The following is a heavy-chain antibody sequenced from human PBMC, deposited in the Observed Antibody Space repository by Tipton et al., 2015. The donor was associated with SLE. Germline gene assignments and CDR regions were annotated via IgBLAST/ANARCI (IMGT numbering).Heavy chain of an antibody. D-gene: IGHD4-17*01. Sequence: TLSLTCTVSGASISRGGFSWGWIRQPPGNTLEWIGTIYYSGITYYNPSLHSRVTVSADTSNNQFSLRLNSVTAADTAVYYCASDFRRDYLSGSWVGGSDFGSWGQGTLVSVSS. CDR1: GASISRGGFS. CDR3: ASDFRRDYLSGSWVGGSDFGS. V-gene: IGHV4-39*07. J-gene: IGHJ4*02. CDR2: IYYSGIT.